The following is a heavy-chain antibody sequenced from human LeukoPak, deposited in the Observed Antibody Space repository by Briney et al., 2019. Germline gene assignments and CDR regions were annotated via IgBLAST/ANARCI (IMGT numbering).Heavy chain of an antibody. J-gene: IGHJ4*02. D-gene: IGHD1-26*01. V-gene: IGHV4-34*01. CDR3: ARVQAEVGPGH. CDR1: GGSLSGYY. Sequence: PSETLSLTCAVYGGSLSGYYWSWIRQPPGKGLEWIGEINHGGSATYNPSLKSRVTISVDTSKNQFSLNLNSVTAADTAVYYCARVQAEVGPGHWGQGTLVTVSS. CDR2: INHGGSA.